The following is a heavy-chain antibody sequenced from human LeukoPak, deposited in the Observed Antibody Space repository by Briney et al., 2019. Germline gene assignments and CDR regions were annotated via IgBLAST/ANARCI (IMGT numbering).Heavy chain of an antibody. D-gene: IGHD6-13*01. CDR1: GFTFDDYA. CDR3: AKDYVIAAAGPFDY. CDR2: ISWNSGSI. Sequence: PGGSLRLSCAASGFTFDDYAMHWARQAPGKGLEWVSGISWNSGSIGYADSVKGRFTISRDNAKNSLYLQMNSLRAEDTALYYCAKDYVIAAAGPFDYWGQGTLVTVSS. V-gene: IGHV3-9*01. J-gene: IGHJ4*02.